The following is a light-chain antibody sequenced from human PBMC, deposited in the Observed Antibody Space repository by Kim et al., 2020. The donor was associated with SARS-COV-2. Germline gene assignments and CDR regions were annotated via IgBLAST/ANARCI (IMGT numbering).Light chain of an antibody. Sequence: SPGESATLTCRTSQSVCSQCLAWYQQKPGQAPRLLIYSVSNRATGIPDRFSGSGSGTDFTITISRLEPEDFAVYYCQQYGIAPPYTFGQGTKLEI. CDR2: SVS. J-gene: IGKJ2*01. CDR1: QSVCSQC. V-gene: IGKV3-20*01. CDR3: QQYGIAPPYT.